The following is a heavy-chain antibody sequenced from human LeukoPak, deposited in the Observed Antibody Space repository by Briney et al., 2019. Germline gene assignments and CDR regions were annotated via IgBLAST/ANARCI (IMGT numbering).Heavy chain of an antibody. D-gene: IGHD3-9*01. J-gene: IGHJ4*02. CDR3: ARLVNRYRGCHGGCY. V-gene: IGHV1-8*01. Sequence: ASVKVSCKASGYTFTSYDINWVRQATGQGLEWMGWVNPNSGNTGYAQKFQGRVTMTRNTSISTAYMELSSLRSEDTAVYYCARLVNRYRGCHGGCYWGQETLVTVSS. CDR1: GYTFTSYD. CDR2: VNPNSGNT.